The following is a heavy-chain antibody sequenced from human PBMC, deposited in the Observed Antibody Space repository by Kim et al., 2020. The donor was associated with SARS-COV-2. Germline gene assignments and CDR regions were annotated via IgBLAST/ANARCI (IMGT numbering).Heavy chain of an antibody. J-gene: IGHJ6*03. V-gene: IGHV4-38-2*02. CDR2: IYHSGDT. CDR3: ARHNYMDV. CDR1: GYSIRTHHY. Sequence: SETLSLTCTVSGYSIRTHHYWGWIRQPPGKGLEWIGSIYHSGDTFYNSSLSSRVTVSVDTSKNQFSLTLNSVTAADTAVYYCARHNYMDVWGQGTTVTVSS.